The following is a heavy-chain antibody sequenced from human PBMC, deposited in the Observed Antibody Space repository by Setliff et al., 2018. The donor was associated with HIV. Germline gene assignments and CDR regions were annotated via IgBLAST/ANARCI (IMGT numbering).Heavy chain of an antibody. D-gene: IGHD3-9*01. V-gene: IGHV4-34*01. CDR2: INHSGST. J-gene: IGHJ6*02. CDR1: GGSFSGYY. Sequence: SETLSLTCAVYGGSFSGYYWSWIRQPPGKGLEWIGEINHSGSTNYNPSLKSRVTISVDTSKNQFSLKLNSVTAADTAVYYCARESQQYYDILTGFNYYYGMDVWGRGITVTVSS. CDR3: ARESQQYYDILTGFNYYYGMDV.